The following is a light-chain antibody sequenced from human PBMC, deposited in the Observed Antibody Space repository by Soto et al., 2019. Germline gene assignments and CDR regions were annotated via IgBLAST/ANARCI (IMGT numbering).Light chain of an antibody. J-gene: IGKJ5*01. CDR3: QHRNNWPAVT. Sequence: EIVLTQSPATLPLSPGERATLSCRASESVAKFLAWYQQKPGQAPRLLIYDTSNRAAGVPARFTGSGSGTDFTLTISSLEPEDFAVYFCQHRNNWPAVTFGGGTRLEIK. V-gene: IGKV3-11*01. CDR1: ESVAKF. CDR2: DTS.